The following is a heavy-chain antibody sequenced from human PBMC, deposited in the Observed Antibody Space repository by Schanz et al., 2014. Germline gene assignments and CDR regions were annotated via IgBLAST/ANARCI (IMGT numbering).Heavy chain of an antibody. CDR3: ASSGAGYSSSWDFDY. Sequence: QVQVVQSGAEAKKPGASVKVSCKASGGTFSSFGINWVRQAPGQGLEWMGRVIPILGVTHYAQKFQGRVTITADKSTFTAYMDVGSLRSEDTAVYYCASSGAGYSSSWDFDYWGQGTLVTVSS. CDR1: GGTFSSFG. D-gene: IGHD6-13*01. J-gene: IGHJ4*02. CDR2: VIPILGVT. V-gene: IGHV1-69*04.